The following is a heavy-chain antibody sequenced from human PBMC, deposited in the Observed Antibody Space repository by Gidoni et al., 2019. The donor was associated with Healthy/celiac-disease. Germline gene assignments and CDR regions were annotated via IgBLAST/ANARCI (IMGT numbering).Heavy chain of an antibody. CDR2: IYYSGST. Sequence: QVQLQESGPGLVKPSETLSLTCTVSGGSISSYYWSWIRQPPGKGLEWIGYIYYSGSTNYNPSLKSRVTISVDTSKNQFSLKLSSVTAADTAVYYCARGRRPYYYGSGSHHFDYWGQGTLVTVSS. CDR3: ARGRRPYYYGSGSHHFDY. V-gene: IGHV4-59*01. CDR1: GGSISSYY. D-gene: IGHD3-10*01. J-gene: IGHJ4*02.